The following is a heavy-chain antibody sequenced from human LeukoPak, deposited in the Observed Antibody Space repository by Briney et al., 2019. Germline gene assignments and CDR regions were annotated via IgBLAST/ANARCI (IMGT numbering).Heavy chain of an antibody. V-gene: IGHV3-48*02. CDR3: ASSGSYRFDY. J-gene: IGHJ4*02. CDR1: GFTFSSYS. Sequence: GGSLRLSCAASGFTFSSYSMNWVRQAPGKGLEWVSHITASGTAMFYADSVKGRFTISRDNAKNSLYLQMNSLRDEDTAVYYCASSGSYRFDYRGQGTLVTVSS. D-gene: IGHD1-26*01. CDR2: ITASGTAM.